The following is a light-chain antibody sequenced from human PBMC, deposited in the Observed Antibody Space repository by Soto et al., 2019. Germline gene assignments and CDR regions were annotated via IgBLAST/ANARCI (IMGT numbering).Light chain of an antibody. V-gene: IGKV3-11*01. CDR2: DAS. Sequence: EIVLTQSPGTLSLSQAERDNLSCRASQTVTNRYLAWYQQKPGQAPRLLIYDASNRATGIPARFSGSGSGTDVTITISSLEPEDFAVYYCQHRSNWPLTFGGGTKVDIK. J-gene: IGKJ4*01. CDR1: QTVTNRY. CDR3: QHRSNWPLT.